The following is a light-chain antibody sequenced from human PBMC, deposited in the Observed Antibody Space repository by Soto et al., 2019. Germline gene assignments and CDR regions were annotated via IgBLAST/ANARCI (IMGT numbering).Light chain of an antibody. V-gene: IGKV3-15*01. CDR2: AAS. Sequence: EIVMTHSPATLSASPLDIATLSCRSSEGVTSSLAWYQQKPGQPPRLLIYAASTRATDVPARFSGGGSETEFTLTISSLQSEDFADYYCKQYENLPTFGQGTRLEIK. CDR1: EGVTSS. CDR3: KQYENLPT. J-gene: IGKJ5*01.